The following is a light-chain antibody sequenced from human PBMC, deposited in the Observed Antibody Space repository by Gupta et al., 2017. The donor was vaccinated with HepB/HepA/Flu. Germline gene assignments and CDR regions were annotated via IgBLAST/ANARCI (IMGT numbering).Light chain of an antibody. J-gene: IGKJ2*01. CDR2: GAS. CDR3: QQYDNWPPYT. V-gene: IGKV3-15*01. CDR1: QSVSSN. Sequence: EIVMTQSPDTLSVSPGERAALSCRASQSVSSNLAWYQQKPGQAPRLLIYGASTRATGIPARFSDSGSGTEFTLTISSLQSEDFALYYCQQYDNWPPYTFGQGTRLEIK.